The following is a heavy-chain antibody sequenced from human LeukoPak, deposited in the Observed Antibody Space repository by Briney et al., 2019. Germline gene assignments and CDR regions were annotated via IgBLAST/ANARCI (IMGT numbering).Heavy chain of an antibody. Sequence: ASVKVSCKASGYTFTSYAMNWVRQAPGQGLEWMGWINTNTGNPTYAQGFAGRFVFSLDTSVSTAYLQISSLKAEDTAGYYCARESPPSDCWFDPWGQGTLVTVSS. V-gene: IGHV7-4-1*02. J-gene: IGHJ5*02. CDR3: ARESPPSDCWFDP. CDR1: GYTFTSYA. D-gene: IGHD2-21*01. CDR2: INTNTGNP.